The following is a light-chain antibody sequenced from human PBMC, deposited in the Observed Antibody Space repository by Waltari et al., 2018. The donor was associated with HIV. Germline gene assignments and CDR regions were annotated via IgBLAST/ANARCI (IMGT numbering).Light chain of an antibody. CDR2: YDD. CDR3: AAWDDSLNGYV. CDR1: SSNIGNNA. Sequence: QSVLTQSPSVSEAPRQRVTISCSGSSSNIGNNAVTLYQQVPGKAPKLLIYYDDLLSSGVSDRFSGSKSGTSASLAIRGLQPEDEADYFCAAWDDSLNGYVFGSGTKVIV. J-gene: IGLJ1*01. V-gene: IGLV1-36*01.